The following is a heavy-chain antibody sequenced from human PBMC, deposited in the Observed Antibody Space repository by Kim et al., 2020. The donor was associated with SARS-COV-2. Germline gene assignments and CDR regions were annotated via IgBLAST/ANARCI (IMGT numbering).Heavy chain of an antibody. J-gene: IGHJ4*02. CDR3: ARPSSSHFDF. Sequence: GGSLRLSCAASGFIFRNFGLHWVRQAPGKGLEWVAFISNDGATAIYEDSVRGRFTISRDYSENNVYLQMDSLSAGDTAVYYCARPSSSHFDFWGQGTLVPVSS. V-gene: IGHV3-33*05. D-gene: IGHD3-10*01. CDR2: ISNDGATA. CDR1: GFIFRNFG.